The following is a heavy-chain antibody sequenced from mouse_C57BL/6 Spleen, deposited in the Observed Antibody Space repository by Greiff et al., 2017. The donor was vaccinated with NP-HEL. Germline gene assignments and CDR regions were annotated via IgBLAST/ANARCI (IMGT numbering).Heavy chain of an antibody. CDR1: GFNIKDDY. CDR3: TTHYDYVPFAY. CDR2: IDPENGDT. D-gene: IGHD2-4*01. V-gene: IGHV14-4*01. Sequence: VHVKQSGAELVRPGASVKLSCTASGFNIKDDYMHWVKQRPEQGLEWIGWIDPENGDTEYASKFQGKATITADTSSNTAYLQLSSLTSEDTAVYYCTTHYDYVPFAYWGQGTLVTVSA. J-gene: IGHJ3*01.